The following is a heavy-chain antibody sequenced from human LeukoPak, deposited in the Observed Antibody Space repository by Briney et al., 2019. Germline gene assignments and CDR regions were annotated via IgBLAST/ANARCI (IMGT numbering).Heavy chain of an antibody. CDR2: ISYDGSNK. D-gene: IGHD3-3*01. Sequence: GGSLRLSCAASGFTFSSYGMHGVRQAPGKGLEWLAVISYDGSNKYYADSVKGRFTISRDNSKNTLYLQTDSLRPEDTATYYCGTSMSGYFQHWGQGTLVTVSS. CDR1: GFTFSSYG. J-gene: IGHJ1*01. CDR3: GTSMSGYFQH. V-gene: IGHV3-30*03.